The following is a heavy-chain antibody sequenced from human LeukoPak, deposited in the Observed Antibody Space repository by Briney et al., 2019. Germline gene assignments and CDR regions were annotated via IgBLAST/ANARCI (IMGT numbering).Heavy chain of an antibody. V-gene: IGHV1-18*01. J-gene: IGHJ5*02. CDR1: GYTFTSYG. CDR3: ARAQMAAAGPPIWFDP. D-gene: IGHD6-13*01. CDR2: ISAYNGNT. Sequence: GASVTVSCKASGYTFTSYGISWVRQAPGQGLEWMGWISAYNGNTNYAQKLQGRVTMTTDTSTSTAYMELRSLRSDDTAVYCCARAQMAAAGPPIWFDPWGQGTLVTVSS.